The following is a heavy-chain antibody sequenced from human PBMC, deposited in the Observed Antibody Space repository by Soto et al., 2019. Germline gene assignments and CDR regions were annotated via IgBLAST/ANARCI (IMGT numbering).Heavy chain of an antibody. D-gene: IGHD4-17*01. CDR3: ARGRLSSTTVTYEAGGFDP. J-gene: IGHJ5*02. Sequence: GASVKVSCKASGGSFSSYTISWVRQAPGQGLEWMGRIIPILGIANYAQKFQGRVTITADKSTSTAYMELSSLRSEDTAVYYCARGRLSSTTVTYEAGGFDPWGQGTLVTVSS. V-gene: IGHV1-69*02. CDR1: GGSFSSYT. CDR2: IIPILGIA.